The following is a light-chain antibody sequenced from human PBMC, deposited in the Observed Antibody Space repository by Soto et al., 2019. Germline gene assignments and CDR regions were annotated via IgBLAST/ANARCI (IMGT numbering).Light chain of an antibody. V-gene: IGKV1-39*01. CDR1: QSISSY. CDR2: AAS. CDR3: QQSYSTPRT. Sequence: DIQMTQSPSSLSASVGDRVTITCRASQSISSYLNWYQQKPGEAPKLLIYAASSLQSGVPSRFSGSGSGTDFTLTISSLQPEDFATYYCQQSYSTPRTFGQGTKWIS. J-gene: IGKJ1*01.